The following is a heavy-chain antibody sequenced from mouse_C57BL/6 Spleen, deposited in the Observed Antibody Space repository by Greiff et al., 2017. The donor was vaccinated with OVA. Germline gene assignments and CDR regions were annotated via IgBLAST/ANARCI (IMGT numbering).Heavy chain of an antibody. CDR3: ARDYYGSWFAY. Sequence: VQLVESGGGLVKPGGSLKLSCAASGFTFSDYGMHWVRQAPEKGLEWVAYISSGSSTIYYADTVKGRITISRDNAKNNLCLQMTSLRSEDTAMYYCARDYYGSWFAYWGQGTLVTVSA. J-gene: IGHJ3*01. CDR2: ISSGSSTI. CDR1: GFTFSDYG. V-gene: IGHV5-17*01. D-gene: IGHD1-1*01.